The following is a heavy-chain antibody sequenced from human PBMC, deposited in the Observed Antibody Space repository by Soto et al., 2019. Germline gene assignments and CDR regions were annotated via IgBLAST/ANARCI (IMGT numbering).Heavy chain of an antibody. Sequence: QVQLQESGPGLVKPSETLSLTCTVSGGSVSSGSYYWSWIRQPPGTGLEWIGYIYYSGSTNYNPSLKSRVTISVDTSKKKFYLKLRSGTAADTAVYYFARAALPPNAGEFDYWVPGTLGTVSS. CDR1: GGSVSSGSYY. CDR3: ARAALPPNAGEFDY. CDR2: IYYSGST. J-gene: IGHJ4*02. V-gene: IGHV4-61*01.